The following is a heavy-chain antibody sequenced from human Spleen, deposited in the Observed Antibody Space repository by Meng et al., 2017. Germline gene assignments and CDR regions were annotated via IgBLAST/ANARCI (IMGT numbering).Heavy chain of an antibody. CDR2: ISTNTGNP. Sequence: QVQLVQSGSELKKPGASVKVSCKASGYTFSTYTINWVRQAHGRGLEWMGWISTNTGNPPYTQGVTGRFVFSLDTSVSTAYLQISSLKAEDTAVYYCERGGNFDPWGQGTLVTVSS. CDR3: ERGGNFDP. V-gene: IGHV7-4-1*02. D-gene: IGHD2/OR15-2a*01. J-gene: IGHJ5*02. CDR1: GYTFSTYT.